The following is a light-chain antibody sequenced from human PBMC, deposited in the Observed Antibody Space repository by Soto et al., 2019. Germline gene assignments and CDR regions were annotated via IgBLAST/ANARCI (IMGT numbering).Light chain of an antibody. CDR1: LSVSVY. CDR2: DAS. V-gene: IGKV3-11*01. Sequence: EIVMTQSPATLSVSPGETASLSCRTSLSVSVYLDWYQQKPGQAPRLLISDASNRATGIPARFSGSGSGTGFTLTISSLEPEDFAVYYCHQRQYWPPITFGQGTRLEIK. J-gene: IGKJ5*01. CDR3: HQRQYWPPIT.